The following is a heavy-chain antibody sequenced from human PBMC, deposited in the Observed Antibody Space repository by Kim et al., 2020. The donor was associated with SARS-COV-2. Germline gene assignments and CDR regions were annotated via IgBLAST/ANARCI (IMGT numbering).Heavy chain of an antibody. CDR2: IRSKANGYAT. CDR1: GFTFSDSA. Sequence: GGSLRLSCGASGFTFSDSAMHWVRQASGKGLEWVGRIRSKANGYATAYIESVRGRFTISRDDSRNTAYLQMNSLKTEDTAVYYCPRVPGTTLAFWDAFD. V-gene: IGHV3-73*01. J-gene: IGHJ3*02. CDR3: PRVPGTTLAFWDAFD. D-gene: IGHD1-1*01.